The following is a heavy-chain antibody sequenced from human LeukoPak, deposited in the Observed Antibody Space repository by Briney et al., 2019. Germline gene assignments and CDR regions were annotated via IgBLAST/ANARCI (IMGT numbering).Heavy chain of an antibody. V-gene: IGHV3-15*01. Sequence: PGGSLRLSCAASGITFTSAWMNDAWLSWVRQTPGKGLEWVGRIKSKGAGGTTDYAASVRGKFTISRDDSKNTLYLQMNSLKTEDTAVYYCTTEYQLPPKVDYWGQGTLVTVSS. CDR3: TTEYQLPPKVDY. CDR1: GITFTSAW. D-gene: IGHD2-2*01. CDR2: IKSKGAGGTT. J-gene: IGHJ4*02.